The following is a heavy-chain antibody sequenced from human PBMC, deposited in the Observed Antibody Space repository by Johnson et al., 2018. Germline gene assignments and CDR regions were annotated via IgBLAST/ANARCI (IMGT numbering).Heavy chain of an antibody. CDR1: GFTFDDYA. CDR3: ARSGYSGSVYYMDV. J-gene: IGHJ6*03. D-gene: IGHD5-12*01. Sequence: VQLVESGGGLVQPGRSLRLSCAASGFTFDDYAMHWVRQAPGKGLEWVSSISWNSGSIGYADSVKGRFTISRDNARNSLYLQMNSLRAEDQALYYCARSGYSGSVYYMDVWGKETTVTVS. CDR2: ISWNSGSI. V-gene: IGHV3-9*01.